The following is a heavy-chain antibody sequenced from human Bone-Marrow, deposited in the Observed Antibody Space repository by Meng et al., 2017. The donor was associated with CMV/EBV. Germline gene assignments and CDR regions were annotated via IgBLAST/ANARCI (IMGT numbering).Heavy chain of an antibody. J-gene: IGHJ4*02. CDR2: TYYRSKWYN. CDR3: ARQKGDIVVLTTAVSWLD. V-gene: IGHV6-1*01. CDR1: GDSVSSNSAA. D-gene: IGHD2-2*01. Sequence: LRLSCAISGDSVSSNSAAWNWIRQSPSRGLEWLGRTYYRSKWYNDYAVSVKSRITINPDTSKNQFSLQLNSVTPEDTAVYYCARQKGDIVVLTTAVSWLDWGQGTLVTVSS.